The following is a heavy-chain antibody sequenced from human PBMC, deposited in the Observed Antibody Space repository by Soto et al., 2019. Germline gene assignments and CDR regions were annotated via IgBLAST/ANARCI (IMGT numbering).Heavy chain of an antibody. CDR1: GFTFSSYA. J-gene: IGHJ4*02. V-gene: IGHV3-23*01. CDR3: AKVAPYYYDSSGYSGFDY. D-gene: IGHD3-22*01. CDR2: ISGSGGST. Sequence: GGSLRLSCAASGFTFSSYAMSWVRQAPGKGLEWVSAISGSGGSTYYADSVKGRFTISRDNSKNTLYLQMNSLRAEDTAVYYCAKVAPYYYDSSGYSGFDYWGQGTLVTVSS.